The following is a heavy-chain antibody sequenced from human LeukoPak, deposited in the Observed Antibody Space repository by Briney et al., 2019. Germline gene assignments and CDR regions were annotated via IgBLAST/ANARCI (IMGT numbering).Heavy chain of an antibody. CDR3: AREDTIFGVVTNEGFDY. Sequence: GGSLRLSCAASGFTFSSYSMNWVRQAPGKGLEWVSSISSSSSYIYYADSVKGRFTISRDNAKNSLYLQMNSPRAEDTAVYYCAREDTIFGVVTNEGFDYWGQGTLVTVSS. J-gene: IGHJ4*02. CDR2: ISSSSSYI. V-gene: IGHV3-21*01. D-gene: IGHD3-3*01. CDR1: GFTFSSYS.